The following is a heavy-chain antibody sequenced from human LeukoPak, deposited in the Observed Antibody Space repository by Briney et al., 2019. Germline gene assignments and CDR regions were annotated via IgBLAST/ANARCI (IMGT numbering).Heavy chain of an antibody. V-gene: IGHV4-39*01. D-gene: IGHD3-10*01. J-gene: IGHJ6*03. CDR3: ARHPNRNYYGSGSYSFGRIGAYYYYYMDV. Sequence: PSETLSLTCTVSGGSISSSSYYWGWIRQPPGKGLEWIGSIYYSGSTYYNPSLKSRVTISVDTSKNQFSLKLSSVTAADTAVYYCARHPNRNYYGSGSYSFGRIGAYYYYYMDVWGKGTTVTVSS. CDR2: IYYSGST. CDR1: GGSISSSSYY.